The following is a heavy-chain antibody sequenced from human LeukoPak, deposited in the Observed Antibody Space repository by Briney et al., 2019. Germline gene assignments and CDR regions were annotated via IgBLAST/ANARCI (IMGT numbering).Heavy chain of an antibody. CDR3: AKEIPTSGPGY. CDR2: IKQDGSEK. J-gene: IGHJ4*02. V-gene: IGHV3-7*01. D-gene: IGHD3-3*01. CDR1: GFTFSSYW. Sequence: GGSLRLSCAGSGFTFSSYWMTWVRLAPGKGLEWVANIKQDGSEKYYVDSVKGRFTISRDNAKNSLYLQMNSLRAEDTAVYYCAKEIPTSGPGYWGQGTLVTVSS.